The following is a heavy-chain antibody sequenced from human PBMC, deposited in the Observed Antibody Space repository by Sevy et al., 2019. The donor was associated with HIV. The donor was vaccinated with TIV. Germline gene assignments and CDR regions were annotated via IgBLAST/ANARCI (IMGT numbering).Heavy chain of an antibody. J-gene: IGHJ6*02. V-gene: IGHV3-30*02. CDR1: GFTFSSYG. CDR3: AKDGYSSNWPSYYYGMDV. Sequence: GGSLRLSCAASGFTFSSYGMHWVRQAPGKGLEWVAFIRYDGSNKYYADSVKGRFTISRDNSKNTLYLQMNSLRAEDTAVYYCAKDGYSSNWPSYYYGMDVWGQGTTVTVSS. D-gene: IGHD6-13*01. CDR2: IRYDGSNK.